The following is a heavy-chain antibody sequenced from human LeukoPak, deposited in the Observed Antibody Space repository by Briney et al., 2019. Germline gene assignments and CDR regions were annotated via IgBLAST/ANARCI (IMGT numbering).Heavy chain of an antibody. CDR1: GFTFSSYA. V-gene: IGHV3-23*01. CDR3: ARERDPNYYYYYYMDV. J-gene: IGHJ6*03. Sequence: GGTLRLSCAASGFTFSSYAMSWVRQAPGKGLEWVSAISGSGGSTYYADSVKGRFTISRDNAKNSLYLQMNSLRAEDTAVYYCARERDPNYYYYYYMDVWGKGTTVTISS. D-gene: IGHD5-24*01. CDR2: ISGSGGST.